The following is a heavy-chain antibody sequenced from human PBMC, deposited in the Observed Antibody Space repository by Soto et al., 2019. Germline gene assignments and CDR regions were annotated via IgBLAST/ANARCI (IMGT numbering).Heavy chain of an antibody. D-gene: IGHD3-10*01. CDR3: AGVAAGGFGELFFYFDY. V-gene: IGHV1-69*12. J-gene: IGHJ4*02. CDR2: IIPILGTP. CDR1: GDTFSSYT. Sequence: QVQLVQSGAEVKKPGSSVKVSCKASGDTFSSYTLSWVRQAPGQGLEGMGGIIPILGTPHYAEKFQGRVTMPADESTSTASMEPSSLRSEDTAVYYCAGVAAGGFGELFFYFDYWVQGTLVTVSS.